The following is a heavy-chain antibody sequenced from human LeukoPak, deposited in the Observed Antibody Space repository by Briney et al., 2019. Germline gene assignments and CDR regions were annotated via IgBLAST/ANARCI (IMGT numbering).Heavy chain of an antibody. CDR3: ASLDSSGYYPYYYYYMDV. Sequence: GGSLRLSCAASGFTFSSYWMSWVRQAPEKGLEWVANIKQDGSEKYYVDSVKGRFTISRDNAKKSLYLQMNSLRAEDTAVYYCASLDSSGYYPYYYYYMDVWGKGTTVTVSS. J-gene: IGHJ6*03. D-gene: IGHD3-22*01. CDR2: IKQDGSEK. V-gene: IGHV3-7*01. CDR1: GFTFSSYW.